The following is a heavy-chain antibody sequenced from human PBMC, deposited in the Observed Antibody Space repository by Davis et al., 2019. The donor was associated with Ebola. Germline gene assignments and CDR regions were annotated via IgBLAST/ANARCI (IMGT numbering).Heavy chain of an antibody. J-gene: IGHJ6*02. CDR2: INEDGSGK. V-gene: IGHV3-7*03. CDR1: EFTFSNYW. Sequence: GGSLRLSCAVPEFTFSNYWMSWVRQAPGKGLEWVANINEDGSGKYYVDSVKGRFTVSRDNPKNTLYLQMYSLRAEDTAVYYCAKGMSRSAYYAMDVWGQGTTVTVSS. D-gene: IGHD2-8*01. CDR3: AKGMSRSAYYAMDV.